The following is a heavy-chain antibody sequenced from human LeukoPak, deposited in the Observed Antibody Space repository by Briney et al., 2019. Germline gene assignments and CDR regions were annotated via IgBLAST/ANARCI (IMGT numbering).Heavy chain of an antibody. J-gene: IGHJ6*02. Sequence: PSETLSLTCTVSGGSISSYYWSWIRHPAGKGLEWIGRIYTSGSTNYNPSLKSRVTMSVDTSKNQFSLKLSSVTAADTAVYYCARGGQGRASGWTYYYYGMDVWGQGTTVTVSS. D-gene: IGHD2-15*01. CDR1: GGSISSYY. V-gene: IGHV4-4*07. CDR2: IYTSGST. CDR3: ARGGQGRASGWTYYYYGMDV.